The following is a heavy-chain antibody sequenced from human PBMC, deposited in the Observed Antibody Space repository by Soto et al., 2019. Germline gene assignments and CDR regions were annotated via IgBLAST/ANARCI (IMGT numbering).Heavy chain of an antibody. Sequence: EVQLVESGGGLVQPGGSLRLSCAASGFTFSSYSMNWVRQAPGKGLEWVSYISSSSSTIYYADSVKGRFTISRDNAKNSLYLQMNSLRAEDTAVYYCARDLLLWFGELSPLDCWGQGTLVTVSS. CDR3: ARDLLLWFGELSPLDC. D-gene: IGHD3-10*01. V-gene: IGHV3-48*01. J-gene: IGHJ4*02. CDR1: GFTFSSYS. CDR2: ISSSSSTI.